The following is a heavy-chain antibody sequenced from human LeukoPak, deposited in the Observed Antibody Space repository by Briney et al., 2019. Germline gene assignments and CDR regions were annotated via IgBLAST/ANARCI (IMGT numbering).Heavy chain of an antibody. CDR1: GFTFSSYG. J-gene: IGHJ4*02. CDR2: ISGSGGST. Sequence: PGGSLRLSCAASGFTFSSYGMSWVRQAPGKGLEWVSAISGSGGSTYYADSVKGRFTISRDNAKNSLFLQMNSLRAEDTAVYYCAKVTTLGSTFDSWGQGALVTVFS. V-gene: IGHV3-23*01. D-gene: IGHD4-11*01. CDR3: AKVTTLGSTFDS.